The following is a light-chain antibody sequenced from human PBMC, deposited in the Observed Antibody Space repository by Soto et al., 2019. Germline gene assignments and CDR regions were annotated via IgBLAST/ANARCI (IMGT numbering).Light chain of an antibody. CDR2: GAS. J-gene: IGKJ4*01. V-gene: IGKV3-20*01. CDR1: QSVSTNY. CDR3: QQYGSVPLT. Sequence: EIVLTQSPGTLSLSPGERATLSCRASQSVSTNYLAWYQQKPGQAPRLLIYGASSRATGIPDRFSGSGSGADFTLTFSRLEPGDFAVYFCQQYGSVPLTFGGGTKVEIK.